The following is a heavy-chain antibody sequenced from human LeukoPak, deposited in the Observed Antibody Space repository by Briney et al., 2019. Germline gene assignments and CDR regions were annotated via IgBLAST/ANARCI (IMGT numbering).Heavy chain of an antibody. CDR2: ISGSAGDT. Sequence: PGGSLRLSCAGSGFTISSYGMSWVRQGPGKGLEWVSAISGSAGDTYYADSVKGRFTISRDTSKNTLFLQMNSLRAEDTAVFYCASGSLGSTTSSDCCPLDYWGQGILVTVSS. CDR1: GFTISSYG. D-gene: IGHD2-2*01. J-gene: IGHJ4*02. V-gene: IGHV3-23*01. CDR3: ASGSLGSTTSSDCCPLDY.